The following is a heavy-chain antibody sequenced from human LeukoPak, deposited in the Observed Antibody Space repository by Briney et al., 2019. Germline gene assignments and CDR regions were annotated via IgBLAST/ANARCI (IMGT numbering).Heavy chain of an antibody. J-gene: IGHJ4*02. CDR1: GYSISIGYY. CDR3: ASWSIAARPRDY. V-gene: IGHV4-38-2*01. CDR2: IYHSGST. Sequence: PSATLSPTCAVSGYSISIGYYWGWIRQPPGRGREWIESIYHSGSTYYNPSLKSRVTISVDTSKNQFSLKLSSVTAADTAVYYCASWSIAARPRDYWGQGTLVTVSS. D-gene: IGHD6-6*01.